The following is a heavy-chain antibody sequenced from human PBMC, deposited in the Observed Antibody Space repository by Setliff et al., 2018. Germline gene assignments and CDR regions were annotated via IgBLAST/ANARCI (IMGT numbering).Heavy chain of an antibody. D-gene: IGHD6-13*01. V-gene: IGHV3-7*03. J-gene: IGHJ1*01. CDR3: AKDLGTTAAAQRGGHFHH. CDR1: GFTFSSYW. CDR2: IKQDGSVK. Sequence: GESLKISCAASGFTFSSYWMNWVRQAPGKGLEWVANIKQDGSVKNYVDSVKGRFTISRDNAKNSLYLQMNSLRAEDTAVYYCAKDLGTTAAAQRGGHFHHWGQGTLVTVSS.